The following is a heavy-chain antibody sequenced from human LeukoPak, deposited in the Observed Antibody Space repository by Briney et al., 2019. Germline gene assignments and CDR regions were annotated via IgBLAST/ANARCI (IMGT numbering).Heavy chain of an antibody. CDR3: AKGYYFDSSGYYFDY. D-gene: IGHD3-22*01. CDR2: TSGSGTTT. J-gene: IGHJ4*02. V-gene: IGHV3-23*01. CDR1: GFILSNYA. Sequence: PGGSLRLSCAASGFILSNYALSWVRQAPGKGLEWVSGTSGSGTTTYYADSVKGRFTISRDNSKHTLYLQMNSLRAEDTAVYYCAKGYYFDSSGYYFDYWGQGTLVTVSS.